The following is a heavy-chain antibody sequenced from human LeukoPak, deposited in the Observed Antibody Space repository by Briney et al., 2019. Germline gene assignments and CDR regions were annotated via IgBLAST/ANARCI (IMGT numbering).Heavy chain of an antibody. J-gene: IGHJ4*02. CDR2: MNPNSGNT. V-gene: IGHV1-8*01. Sequence: ASVKVSSKASGYTFTSYDINWVRQATGQGLEWMGWMNPNSGNTGYAQKFQGRVTMTRNTSISTAYMELSSLRSEDTAVYYCAKDLSPNYYNSPEHFDYWGQGTLVTVSS. CDR3: AKDLSPNYYNSPEHFDY. CDR1: GYTFTSYD. D-gene: IGHD3-22*01.